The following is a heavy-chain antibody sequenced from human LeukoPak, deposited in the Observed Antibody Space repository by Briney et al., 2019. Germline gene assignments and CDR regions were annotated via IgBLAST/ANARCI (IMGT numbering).Heavy chain of an antibody. V-gene: IGHV3-23*01. CDR3: ARVWTDFWSGYSNPNWFDP. CDR1: GFTFSSFA. J-gene: IGHJ5*02. Sequence: GGSLRLSCAASGFTFSSFAMSWVRQAPGVGLEWVAGISGRGGSTYYADSVKARFTISRDNSKNTLYLQLNSLRAEDTAVYYCARVWTDFWSGYSNPNWFDPWGQGTLVTVSS. D-gene: IGHD3-3*01. CDR2: ISGRGGST.